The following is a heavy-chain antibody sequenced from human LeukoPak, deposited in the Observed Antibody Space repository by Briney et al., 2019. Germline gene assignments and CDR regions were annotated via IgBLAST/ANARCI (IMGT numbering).Heavy chain of an antibody. Sequence: SGPTLVNPTQTLTLTCTFSGFSLTTSGMCVSWIRQPPGKGLEWIGYINYGGSTNYNPSLKSRVTISVDTSKNQFSLKLSSVTAADTAVYYCARDRDRHGYNYDAFDIWGQGTMVTVSS. J-gene: IGHJ3*02. V-gene: IGHV4-61*08. D-gene: IGHD5-24*01. CDR3: ARDRDRHGYNYDAFDI. CDR1: GFSLTTSGMC. CDR2: INYGGST.